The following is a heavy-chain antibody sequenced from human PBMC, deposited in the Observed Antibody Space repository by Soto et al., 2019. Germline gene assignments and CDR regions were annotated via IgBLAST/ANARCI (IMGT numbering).Heavy chain of an antibody. V-gene: IGHV1-3*01. CDR3: ARDLRLTSYYFDY. D-gene: IGHD2-2*01. CDR2: INAGNGNT. J-gene: IGHJ4*02. Sequence: ASVNVYCKAAGYAFTIYAMHWVRQAPGQRLEWMGWINAGNGNTKYSQKFQGRVTIARDTSASTAYMELSSLRSEDTAVYYCARDLRLTSYYFDYWGQGTLVTVSS. CDR1: GYAFTIYA.